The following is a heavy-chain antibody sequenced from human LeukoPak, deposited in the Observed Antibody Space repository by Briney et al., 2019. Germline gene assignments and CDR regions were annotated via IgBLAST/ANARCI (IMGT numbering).Heavy chain of an antibody. J-gene: IGHJ4*02. D-gene: IGHD3-22*01. CDR1: GGSISSSNW. CDR3: ARHVTDSSVYLYFDY. CDR2: IYHSGST. Sequence: NASETLSLTCAVSGGSISSSNWWSWVRQPPGKGLEWIGEIYHSGSTNYNPSLKSRVTISIDTSKNQFSLNLSSVTAADTAVYYCARHVTDSSVYLYFDYWGQGTLVTVSS. V-gene: IGHV4-4*02.